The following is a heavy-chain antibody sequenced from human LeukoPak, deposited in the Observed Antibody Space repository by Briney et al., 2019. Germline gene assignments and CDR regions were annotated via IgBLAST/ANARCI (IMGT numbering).Heavy chain of an antibody. J-gene: IGHJ5*02. CDR1: GGSISSGDYY. V-gene: IGHV4-30-4*08. CDR2: IYYSGST. D-gene: IGHD2-2*02. CDR3: ARATGCSSTSCYRTNWFDP. Sequence: KPSETLSLTCTVSGGSISSGDYYWSWLRQPPGKGLEWIGYIYYSGSTYYNPSLKSRVTISVDTSKNQFSLKLSSVTAADTAVYYCARATGCSSTSCYRTNWFDPWGQGTLVTVSS.